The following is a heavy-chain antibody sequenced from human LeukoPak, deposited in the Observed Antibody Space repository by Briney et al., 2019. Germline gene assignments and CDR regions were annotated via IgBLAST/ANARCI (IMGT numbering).Heavy chain of an antibody. CDR2: ISSSSSTM. V-gene: IGHV3-48*01. CDR3: AAESITIFGVVIT. J-gene: IGHJ5*02. D-gene: IGHD3-3*01. CDR1: GFTFSRYS. Sequence: GGSLRLSCAASGFTFSRYSMNWVRQAPGKGLEWVSYISSSSSTMYYADSVKGRFTISRDNAKNSLYLQMNSLRAEDTAVYYCAAESITIFGVVITWGQGTLVTVSS.